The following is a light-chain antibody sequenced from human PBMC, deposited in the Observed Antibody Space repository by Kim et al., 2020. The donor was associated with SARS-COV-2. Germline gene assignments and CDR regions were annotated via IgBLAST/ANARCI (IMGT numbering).Light chain of an antibody. V-gene: IGKV3-11*01. CDR3: QQRSGWPLT. CDR2: DAT. CDR1: QSVVNY. Sequence: LFPGERATLSCRASQSVVNYVAWYQQKPGQAPRLLIYDATIRATGIPTRFSGSGSGTHFTLTISSLEPEDFGVYYCQQRSGWPLTFGGGTKVDIK. J-gene: IGKJ4*01.